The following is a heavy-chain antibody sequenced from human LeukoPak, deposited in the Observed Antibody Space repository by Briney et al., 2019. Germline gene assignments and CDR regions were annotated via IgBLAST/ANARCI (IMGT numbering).Heavy chain of an antibody. J-gene: IGHJ3*02. CDR1: GFTFSNYW. CDR2: IKEDGSGT. Sequence: GGSLRLSCAASGFTFSNYWMSWVRQAPGKGLEWVANIKEDGSGTQYVDSVKGRFTVSRDNAKNSLYLQMNNLRGEDTAVYYCARDEYCSSGPYYYGAFDIWGQGTKVTVSS. V-gene: IGHV3-7*01. CDR3: ARDEYCSSGPYYYGAFDI. D-gene: IGHD2-15*01.